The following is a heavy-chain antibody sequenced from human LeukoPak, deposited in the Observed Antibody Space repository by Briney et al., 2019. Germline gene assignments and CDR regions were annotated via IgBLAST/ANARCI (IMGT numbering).Heavy chain of an antibody. CDR2: INPSGGST. CDR1: GYTFTSYY. D-gene: IGHD3-22*01. J-gene: IGHJ3*02. Sequence: GASVKVSCKASGYTFTSYYMHWVRQAPGQGLEWMGLINPSGGSTSYAQKFQGRVTMTRDMSTSTVYMELSSLRSEDTAVYYCARGRHYYDSSDYYYEGDAFDIWGQGTMVTVSS. V-gene: IGHV1-46*01. CDR3: ARGRHYYDSSDYYYEGDAFDI.